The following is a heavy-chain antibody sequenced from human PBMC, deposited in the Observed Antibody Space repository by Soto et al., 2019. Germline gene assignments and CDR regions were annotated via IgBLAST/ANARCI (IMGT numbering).Heavy chain of an antibody. D-gene: IGHD6-19*01. CDR3: AKARGLSVYYDGMDV. J-gene: IGHJ6*04. CDR1: GFTFDDYG. Sequence: EVQLVESGGGLVQPGRSLRVSCAASGFTFDDYGMHWVLQGPGKGLEWVSGISWNGGSIGYADSVKGRFTISRDNAKNSLYLQMNSLRAEDTALYYCAKARGLSVYYDGMDVWGKGTTVTVSS. V-gene: IGHV3-9*01. CDR2: ISWNGGSI.